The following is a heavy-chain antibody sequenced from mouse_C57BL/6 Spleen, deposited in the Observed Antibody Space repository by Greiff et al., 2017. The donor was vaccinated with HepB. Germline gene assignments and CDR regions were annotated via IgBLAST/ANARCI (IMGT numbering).Heavy chain of an antibody. CDR2: IYPGDGDT. Sequence: VQLQQSGAELVKPGASVKISCKASGYAFSSYWMNWVKQRPGKGLEWIGQIYPGDGDTNYYGKFKGKATLTADKSSSTAYMQLSSLTSDDSAVDFCAKGGDYYGSSFDDWGQGTTLTVSS. J-gene: IGHJ2*01. CDR3: AKGGDYYGSSFDD. D-gene: IGHD1-1*01. CDR1: GYAFSSYW. V-gene: IGHV1-80*01.